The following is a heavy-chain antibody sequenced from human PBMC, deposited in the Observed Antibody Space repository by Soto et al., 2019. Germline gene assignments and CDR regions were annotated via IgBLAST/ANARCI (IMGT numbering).Heavy chain of an antibody. J-gene: IGHJ4*02. CDR3: AKDQDSNYCSTCYFDY. V-gene: IGHV3-23*01. CDR2: IGGSGGST. CDR1: GFTFSSYA. Sequence: GGSLRLSCAASGFTFSSYAMSWVRQAPGKGLEWVSAIGGSGGSTYYADSVKGRFTISRDNSKNTLYLQMNSLRAEDTAVYYCAKDQDSNYCSTCYFDYWGQGTLVTVSS. D-gene: IGHD4-4*01.